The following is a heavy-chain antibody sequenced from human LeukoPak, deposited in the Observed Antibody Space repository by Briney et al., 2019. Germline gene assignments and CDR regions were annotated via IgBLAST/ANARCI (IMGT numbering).Heavy chain of an antibody. CDR2: IDKTTYPT. Sequence: GGSLRLSCAASEFIFSDYAMGWVRQAPGKGLEWVSTIDKTTYPTFYADSVKGRFTISRDNSNNTLYLQMNSLRAEDTAVYYCAKLGGQELHNYYVAVCGKGTTVAVSS. V-gene: IGHV3-23*05. CDR1: EFIFSDYA. J-gene: IGHJ6*03. D-gene: IGHD3-16*01. CDR3: AKLGGQELHNYYVAV.